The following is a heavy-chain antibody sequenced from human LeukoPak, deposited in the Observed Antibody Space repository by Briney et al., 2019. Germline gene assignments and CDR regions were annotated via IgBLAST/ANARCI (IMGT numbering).Heavy chain of an antibody. V-gene: IGHV3-23*01. Sequence: GGSLRLSCAASGFTFSTYAMSWVRPAPGHGLQWVSSISDVGGTFYADSVKGRFTISRDNSKNTLYLQMNSLRAEDTAIYYCAKDHCATTRCVAGFDFWGQGILVTVSS. CDR2: ISDVGGT. D-gene: IGHD2-2*01. CDR1: GFTFSTYA. J-gene: IGHJ4*02. CDR3: AKDHCATTRCVAGFDF.